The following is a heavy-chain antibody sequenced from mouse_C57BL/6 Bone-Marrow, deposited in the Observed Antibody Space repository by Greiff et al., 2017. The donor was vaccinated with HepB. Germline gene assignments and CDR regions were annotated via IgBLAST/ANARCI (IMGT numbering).Heavy chain of an antibody. Sequence: QVQLQQSGPELVKPGASVKISCKASGYAFSSSWMNWVKQRPGKGLEWIGRIYPGDGDTNYNGKFKGKATLTADKSSSTAYMQLSSLTSEDSAVYFCARGGLWLRREGYFDVWGTGTTVTVSS. D-gene: IGHD2-2*01. CDR2: IYPGDGDT. V-gene: IGHV1-82*01. CDR3: ARGGLWLRREGYFDV. J-gene: IGHJ1*03. CDR1: GYAFSSSW.